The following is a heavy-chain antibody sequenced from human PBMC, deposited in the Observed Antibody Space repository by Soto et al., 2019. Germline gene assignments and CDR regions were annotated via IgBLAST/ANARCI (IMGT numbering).Heavy chain of an antibody. CDR1: GYIFSSYY. CDR2: INPSGGST. D-gene: IGHD2-21*02. J-gene: IGHJ5*02. CDR3: ARSYCGGDCPNNWFDP. Sequence: ASVKVPCKASGYIFSSYYIHWVRQAPGQGLEWMGIINPSGGSTTYAQKFQGRVTMTRDTSTSTVYMELNSLRSEDTAMYYCARSYCGGDCPNNWFDPWGQGTLVTVSS. V-gene: IGHV1-46*01.